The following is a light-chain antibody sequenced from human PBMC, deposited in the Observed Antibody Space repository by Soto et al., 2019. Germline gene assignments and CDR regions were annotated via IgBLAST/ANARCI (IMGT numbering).Light chain of an antibody. Sequence: QSVLTQPRSVSGSPGQAVTFSCTGTRSDVGRYSYVSWYQQHPGKAPKLMIFEGNKRPSGVSDRFFGSKSGNTASLTISGLQAEDEADYYCCSYAGFSTFVVFGGGTKLTVL. J-gene: IGLJ2*01. CDR2: EGN. CDR1: RSDVGRYSY. CDR3: CSYAGFSTFVV. V-gene: IGLV2-11*01.